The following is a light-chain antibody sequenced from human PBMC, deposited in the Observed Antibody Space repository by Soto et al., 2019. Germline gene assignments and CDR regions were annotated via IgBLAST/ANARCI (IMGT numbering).Light chain of an antibody. V-gene: IGKV3-20*01. J-gene: IGKJ4*01. CDR1: QSVGTN. CDR2: GAS. Sequence: EIVLTQSPGTLSLSPGERATLSCRASQSVGTNLAWYQHKPGQAPRLLIYGASSRATGIPDRFSGSGSGTDFTVSISRLEPEDFVVYYCQHYTSLPLTFGGGTKVEIK. CDR3: QHYTSLPLT.